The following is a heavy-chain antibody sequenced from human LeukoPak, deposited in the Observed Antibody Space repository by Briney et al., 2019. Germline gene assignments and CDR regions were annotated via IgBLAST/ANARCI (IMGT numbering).Heavy chain of an antibody. J-gene: IGHJ4*02. CDR1: GFTFSSYG. CDR3: ARWDIVATIKYDSTNFDY. CDR2: ISKPGTYT. V-gene: IGHV3-21*05. D-gene: IGHD5-12*01. Sequence: PGGSLRLSCAASGFTFSSYGMHWVRQAPGKGLEWVSYISKPGTYTDYADSVKGRFTISRDNAKNSLYLQMNSLRAEDTAVYYCARWDIVATIKYDSTNFDYWGQGTLVTVSS.